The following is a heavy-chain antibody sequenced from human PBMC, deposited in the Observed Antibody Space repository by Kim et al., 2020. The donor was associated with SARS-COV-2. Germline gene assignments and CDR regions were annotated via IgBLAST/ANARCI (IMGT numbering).Heavy chain of an antibody. CDR2: TYYKSKWNN. D-gene: IGHD3-22*01. CDR1: GDSVSSNNAA. Sequence: SQTLSLTCAISGDSVSSNNAAWNWIRQSPSRGLEWLGRTYYKSKWNNEYAVSVKGRITFTPDTSKNQFSLQLSSVTPEDTAVYYCARVYSDSGGYRRGDYWGQGTLVTVSS. J-gene: IGHJ4*02. CDR3: ARVYSDSGGYRRGDY. V-gene: IGHV6-1*01.